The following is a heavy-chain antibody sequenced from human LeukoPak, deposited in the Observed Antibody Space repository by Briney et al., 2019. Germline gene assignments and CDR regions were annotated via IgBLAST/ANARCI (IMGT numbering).Heavy chain of an antibody. J-gene: IGHJ4*02. V-gene: IGHV3-30*18. CDR1: GFTFSSYG. D-gene: IGHD1-14*01. CDR2: ISYDGSNK. CDR3: AKAITFDY. Sequence: GGSLRLSCAASGFTFSSYGMHWVRQAPGKGLEWVAVISYDGSNKYCADSVKGRFTISRDNSENTLYLQMNSLRAEDTAVYYCAKAITFDYWGQGTLVTVSS.